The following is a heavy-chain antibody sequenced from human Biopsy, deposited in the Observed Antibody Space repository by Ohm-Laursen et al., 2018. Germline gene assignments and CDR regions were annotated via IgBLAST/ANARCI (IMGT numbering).Heavy chain of an antibody. CDR2: IYYSGST. V-gene: IGHV4-59*12. D-gene: IGHD1-26*01. J-gene: IGHJ3*02. CDR1: GGSISSDY. Sequence: TLSLTCTVSGGSISSDYWSWVRQTPGKGLEWIGYIYYSGSTNYNPSLKSRVTISVDTSKNHFSLNLTSVTAADTAVYYCARDEGLLRAFDIWGQGTLGTVSS. CDR3: ARDEGLLRAFDI.